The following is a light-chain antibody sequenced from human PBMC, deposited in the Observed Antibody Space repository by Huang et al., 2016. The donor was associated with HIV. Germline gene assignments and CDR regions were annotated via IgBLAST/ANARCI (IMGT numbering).Light chain of an antibody. Sequence: DIQLTQSPSAMAASVGDRVTITCRATQDISNYLAWFQQQPGKAPKRLIYVASSLQTGVPSRFSGSGSETEFTLTINNLQPEDSATYFCLQHKNFHAPTFGQGTKVEIK. CDR2: VAS. CDR1: QDISNY. V-gene: IGKV1-17*03. CDR3: LQHKNFHAPT. J-gene: IGKJ1*01.